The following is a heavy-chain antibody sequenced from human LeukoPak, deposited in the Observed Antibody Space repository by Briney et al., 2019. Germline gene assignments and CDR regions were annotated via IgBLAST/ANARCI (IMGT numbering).Heavy chain of an antibody. D-gene: IGHD5/OR15-5a*01. CDR2: IYYSGGT. Sequence: SETLSLTCTVSGGSISSYYGNWIRQPPGKGLEWIGYIYYSGGTNYNPSLKSRVTISVDTSKNQFSLNLSSVTAADTAVYYCARGSTILFDYWGQGILVTVSS. V-gene: IGHV4-59*01. CDR1: GGSISSYY. J-gene: IGHJ4*02. CDR3: ARGSTILFDY.